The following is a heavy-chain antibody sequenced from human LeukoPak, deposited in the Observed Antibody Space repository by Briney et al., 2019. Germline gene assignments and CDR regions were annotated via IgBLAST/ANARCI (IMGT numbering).Heavy chain of an antibody. D-gene: IGHD3-16*01. Sequence: ASETLSLTCTVSGGSISSSSYYWGWIRQPPGKGLERIGSIYYSGSTYYNPSLKSRVTISVDTSKNQFSLKLSSVTAADTAVYYCARGFGMDAFDIWGQGTMVTVSS. V-gene: IGHV4-39*07. CDR2: IYYSGST. CDR3: ARGFGMDAFDI. J-gene: IGHJ3*02. CDR1: GGSISSSSYY.